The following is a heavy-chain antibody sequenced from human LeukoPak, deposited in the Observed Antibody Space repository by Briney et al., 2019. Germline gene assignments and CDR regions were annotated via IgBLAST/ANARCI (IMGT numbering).Heavy chain of an antibody. Sequence: SETLSLTCTVSGGSISSSSYYWGWIRQPPGKGLEWIGSIYYSGSTYYNPSLKSRVTISVDTSKNQFSLKLSSVTAADTAVYYCARHPGFRDGYNYGYYAFDIWGQGTMVTVSS. CDR3: ARHPGFRDGYNYGYYAFDI. V-gene: IGHV4-39*01. CDR2: IYYSGST. D-gene: IGHD5-24*01. CDR1: GGSISSSSYY. J-gene: IGHJ3*02.